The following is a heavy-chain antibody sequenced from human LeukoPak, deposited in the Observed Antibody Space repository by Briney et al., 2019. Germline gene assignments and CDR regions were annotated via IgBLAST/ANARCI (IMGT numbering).Heavy chain of an antibody. CDR2: IYYTGST. D-gene: IGHD5-18*01. Sequence: PSETLSLTCTVSGDSISSYYWSWIRQPPGKGLEWIGYIYYTGSTNYNPSLKSRVTISVDPSKNQFSLKLSSVTAADTAVYYCARAPNTATQFDPWGQGTLVTVSS. V-gene: IGHV4-59*01. CDR3: ARAPNTATQFDP. J-gene: IGHJ5*02. CDR1: GDSISSYY.